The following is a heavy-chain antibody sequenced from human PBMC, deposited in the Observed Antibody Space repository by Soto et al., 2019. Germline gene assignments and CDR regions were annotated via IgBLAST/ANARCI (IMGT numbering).Heavy chain of an antibody. CDR1: GGSISSGRYY. D-gene: IGHD3-10*01. V-gene: IGHV4-31*03. CDR3: ARDRGFGGDDAFDI. Sequence: SETLSLTCTVSGGSISSGRYYWSWIRQHPGKGLEWIGYIYYSGSTYYNPSLKSRVTISVDTSKNQFSLKLSSVTAADTAVYYCARDRGFGGDDAFDIWGQGTMVTVSS. J-gene: IGHJ3*02. CDR2: IYYSGST.